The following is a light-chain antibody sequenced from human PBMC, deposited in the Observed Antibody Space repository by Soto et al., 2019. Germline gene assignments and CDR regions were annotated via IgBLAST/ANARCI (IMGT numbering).Light chain of an antibody. J-gene: IGKJ5*01. CDR2: DAS. V-gene: IGKV3D-20*01. Sequence: EIVLTQSRATLSLSPGERATLSCGASQSVSTSNLAWYQQKPGLAPRLLIYDASSRATGIPERFSGMGSGTDFTLTISRLEPEDFAVYYCQQYGSSITFGQGTRLEIK. CDR1: QSVSTSN. CDR3: QQYGSSIT.